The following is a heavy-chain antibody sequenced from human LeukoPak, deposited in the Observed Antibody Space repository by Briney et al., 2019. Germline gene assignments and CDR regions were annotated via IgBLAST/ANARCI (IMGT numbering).Heavy chain of an antibody. V-gene: IGHV4-38-2*01. Sequence: SETLSLTCAVSGYSISSGYYWGWIRQPPGKRLEWIGSIYNSGSTYYNPSLKSRVTISVDTSKNQFSLKLSSVPAADTAVYYCARRQWRSYDAFDIWGQGTMVTVSS. CDR2: IYNSGST. J-gene: IGHJ3*02. D-gene: IGHD6-19*01. CDR3: ARRQWRSYDAFDI. CDR1: GYSISSGYY.